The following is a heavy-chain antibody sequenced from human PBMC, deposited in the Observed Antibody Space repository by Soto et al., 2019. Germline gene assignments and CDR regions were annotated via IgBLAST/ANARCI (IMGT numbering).Heavy chain of an antibody. D-gene: IGHD5-18*01. J-gene: IGHJ4*02. Sequence: QITLKESGPTLVKPTQTLTLTCTFSGFSLSTSGVGVGWIRQPPGTALEWLALIYWDDDKRYSPSLKSRLTITKDTSKIQVVLTMTNMDPVDTGTYYCALPIRGRHSYGYVGYWGQGTLVTVSS. CDR1: GFSLSTSGVG. V-gene: IGHV2-5*02. CDR3: ALPIRGRHSYGYVGY. CDR2: IYWDDDK.